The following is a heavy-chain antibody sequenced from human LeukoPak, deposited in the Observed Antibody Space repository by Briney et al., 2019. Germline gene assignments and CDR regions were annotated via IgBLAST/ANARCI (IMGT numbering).Heavy chain of an antibody. V-gene: IGHV3-21*01. CDR2: ISSSSTSI. CDR1: GFTFSSYS. Sequence: GGSLRLSCAASGFTFSSYSMNWVRQAPGKGLEWVSSISSSSTSIYYTDSVKGRFTISRDNAKNSLYLQMNSLRAEDTAVYYCARVLHLGWFDPWGQGTLVTVSS. CDR3: ARVLHLGWFDP. J-gene: IGHJ5*02.